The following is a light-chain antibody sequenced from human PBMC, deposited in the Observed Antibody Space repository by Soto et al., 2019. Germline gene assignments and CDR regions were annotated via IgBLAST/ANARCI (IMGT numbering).Light chain of an antibody. Sequence: ETVLTQSPGTLSLSPGERATLSCRASQSVSASQLAWYQQKPGQSPRLLIYGASSRATGIPDRFGGSESGTDFTLTISRLEPEDFAVYYCHQYGNPFHTFGQGTKLEIK. V-gene: IGKV3-20*01. CDR3: HQYGNPFHT. CDR1: QSVSASQ. J-gene: IGKJ2*01. CDR2: GAS.